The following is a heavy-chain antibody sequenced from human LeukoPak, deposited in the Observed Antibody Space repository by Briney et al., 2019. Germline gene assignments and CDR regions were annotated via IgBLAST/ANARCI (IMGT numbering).Heavy chain of an antibody. CDR2: INPNSGGT. V-gene: IGHV1-2*02. CDR3: ASFAAGTAYDAFDI. D-gene: IGHD6-13*01. CDR1: GYTFTGYY. J-gene: IGHJ3*02. Sequence: GASVKVSCKASGYTFTGYYMHWVRQAPGQGLEWMGWINPNSGGTNYAQKFQGRVTTTRDTSISTAYMELSRLRSDDTAVYYCASFAAGTAYDAFDIWGQGTMVTVSS.